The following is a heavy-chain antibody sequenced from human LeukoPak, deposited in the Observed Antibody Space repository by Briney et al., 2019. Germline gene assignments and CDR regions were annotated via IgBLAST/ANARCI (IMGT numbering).Heavy chain of an antibody. CDR3: ATGSGYYYGH. Sequence: GRSLRLSCIASGFTFSSYGMHWVRQAPGKGLEWVAVAYHDGYYGNSQYYADSVKGRSTISRDNSEKTLYLQMSSLRAEDTAVYYCATGSGYYYGHWGQGTLVSVSS. CDR1: GFTFSSYG. J-gene: IGHJ4*02. D-gene: IGHD3-22*01. CDR2: AYHDGYYGNSQ. V-gene: IGHV3-33*01.